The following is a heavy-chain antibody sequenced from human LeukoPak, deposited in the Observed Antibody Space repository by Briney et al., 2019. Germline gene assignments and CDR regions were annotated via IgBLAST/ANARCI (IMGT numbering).Heavy chain of an antibody. V-gene: IGHV1-2*02. Sequence: ASVKVSCKASGYDFTGHFVHWVRQAPGQGLEWMGWINPNSGATIYGQNFQGRVTMTRDTAITTAYMELRSLKSDGTAVYYCAREVLLYGLDVWGNGTTVTVSA. CDR3: AREVLLYGLDV. CDR2: INPNSGAT. D-gene: IGHD2/OR15-2a*01. J-gene: IGHJ6*04. CDR1: GYDFTGHF.